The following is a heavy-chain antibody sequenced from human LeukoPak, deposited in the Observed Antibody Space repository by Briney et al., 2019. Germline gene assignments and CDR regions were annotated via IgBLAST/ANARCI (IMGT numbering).Heavy chain of an antibody. CDR1: GFTFRNYV. J-gene: IGHJ4*02. V-gene: IGHV3-30-3*01. CDR2: ASSDLNVK. CDR3: AREGYYGSGSPPSLYFDY. Sequence: GGSLRLSCAASGFTFRNYVIHWVRQAPGKGLEWVAVASSDLNVKLYADSVKGRFTISRDNSRSTLYLQMNSLRPEDTAIYYCAREGYYGSGSPPSLYFDYWGQGTLVTVSS. D-gene: IGHD3-10*01.